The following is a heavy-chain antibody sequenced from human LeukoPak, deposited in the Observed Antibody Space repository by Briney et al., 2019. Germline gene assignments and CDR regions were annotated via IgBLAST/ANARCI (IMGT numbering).Heavy chain of an antibody. V-gene: IGHV3-33*01. CDR1: GFTFSSHG. Sequence: GRSLRLSCAASGFTFSSHGMHWVRQAPGKGLEWVAVIWYDGSNKYYADSVKGRFTISRDNSKNTLYLQMNSLRAEDTAVYYCARAQNSYPGRDVGGKGTTVPVP. CDR2: IWYDGSNK. J-gene: IGHJ6*04. CDR3: ARAQNSYPGRDV.